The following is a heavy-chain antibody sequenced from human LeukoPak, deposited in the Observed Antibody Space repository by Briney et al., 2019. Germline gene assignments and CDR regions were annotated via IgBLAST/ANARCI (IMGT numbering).Heavy chain of an antibody. CDR2: ISYDGSNK. D-gene: IGHD3-3*01. J-gene: IGHJ4*02. V-gene: IGHV3-30*03. Sequence: PGRSLRLSCAASGFTFSGYGMHWVRQAPGKGLEWVAVISYDGSNKYYADSVKGRFTISRDNSKNTLYLQMNSLRAEDTAVYYCARVRGFGVPRHYFDYWGQGTLVTVSS. CDR1: GFTFSGYG. CDR3: ARVRGFGVPRHYFDY.